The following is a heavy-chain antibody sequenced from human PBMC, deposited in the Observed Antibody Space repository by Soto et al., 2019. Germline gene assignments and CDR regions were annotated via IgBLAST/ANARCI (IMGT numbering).Heavy chain of an antibody. Sequence: QVQLQQWGAGLLKPSETLCLICSVYGGSFSGYYWTWIRQPPGTGLEWIGEINHSGSTNYNPSLKSRVTISVDTSKNQFSLKLTSVTAADTAVYYCARDKITGLVDYWGQGTLVTVSS. D-gene: IGHD2-8*02. CDR3: ARDKITGLVDY. CDR2: INHSGST. CDR1: GGSFSGYY. J-gene: IGHJ4*02. V-gene: IGHV4-34*01.